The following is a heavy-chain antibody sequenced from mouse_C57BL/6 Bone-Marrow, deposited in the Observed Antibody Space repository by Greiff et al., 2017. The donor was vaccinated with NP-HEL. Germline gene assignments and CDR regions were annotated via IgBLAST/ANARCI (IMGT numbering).Heavy chain of an antibody. D-gene: IGHD1-1*01. V-gene: IGHV1-5*01. CDR2: IYPGNSDT. J-gene: IGHJ2*01. CDR3: AHYYGSSTYYFDY. Sequence: EVQLQQSGTVLARPGASVKMSCKTSGYTFTSYWMHWVKQRPGQGLEWIGAIYPGNSDTSYNQKFKGKAKLTAVTSASTAYMELSSLTSEDSAVYYCAHYYGSSTYYFDYWGQGTTLTVSS. CDR1: GYTFTSYW.